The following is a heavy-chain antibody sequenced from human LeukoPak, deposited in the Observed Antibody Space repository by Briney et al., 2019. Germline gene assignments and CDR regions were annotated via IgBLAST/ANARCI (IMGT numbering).Heavy chain of an antibody. D-gene: IGHD6-13*01. J-gene: IGHJ5*02. CDR1: GGSIISSNYY. Sequence: SETLSLTCTVSGGSIISSNYYWGWIRQPPGKGLEWIGSIYYSGSTYYNPSLKSRVTISVDTSKNQFSLKLRSVTAADTAVYYCARKEGGQLVNTRRWFDPWGQGTLVTVSS. CDR2: IYYSGST. V-gene: IGHV4-39*07. CDR3: ARKEGGQLVNTRRWFDP.